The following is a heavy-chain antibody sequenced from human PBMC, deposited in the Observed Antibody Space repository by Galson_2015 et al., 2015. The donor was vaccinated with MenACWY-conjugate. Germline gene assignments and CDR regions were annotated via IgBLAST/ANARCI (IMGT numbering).Heavy chain of an antibody. CDR2: IKQDGSEK. CDR3: ATIAGVLTDHSFDF. V-gene: IGHV3-7*01. CDR1: GFTLGTYW. D-gene: IGHD6-13*01. J-gene: IGHJ4*03. Sequence: SLRLSCAASGFTLGTYWMSWVRQAPGRGLEWVANIKQDGSEKYYVDSVKGRFAISRDNAKSSLYLQMNSLRAEDTAVYYCATIAGVLTDHSFDFWGQGTLVTVSS.